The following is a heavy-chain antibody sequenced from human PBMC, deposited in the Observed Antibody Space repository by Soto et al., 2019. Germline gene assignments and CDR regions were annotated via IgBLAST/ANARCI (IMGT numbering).Heavy chain of an antibody. J-gene: IGHJ5*02. CDR2: IWYDGGSE. Sequence: QVQLVESGGGVVQPGRSLRLSCAASGFTFSAYGMHWVRQAPGEGLEWVAVIWYDGGSEYYADSVEGRFTVSRDNVKNTVYLHMDTLRGDDTAVYYCARAHGPSLGSCLDLWGQGTLVTVSA. D-gene: IGHD2-2*01. CDR3: ARAHGPSLGSCLDL. V-gene: IGHV3-33*01. CDR1: GFTFSAYG.